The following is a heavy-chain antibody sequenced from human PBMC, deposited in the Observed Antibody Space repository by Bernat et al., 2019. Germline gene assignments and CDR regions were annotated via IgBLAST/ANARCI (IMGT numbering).Heavy chain of an antibody. Sequence: EVQLVESGGGLVKPGGSLRLSCAASGFTFSNAWMNWVRQAPGKGLEWVGRIKSKTDGRTTDYAAPVKGRYTISREDSKNTLYLKMNSLTTEDTAVHYCTTDGGSSDSYYYYGMDVWGQGTTVTVSS. CDR3: TTDGGSSDSYYYYGMDV. D-gene: IGHD1-26*01. CDR2: IKSKTDGRTT. V-gene: IGHV3-15*07. CDR1: GFTFSNAW. J-gene: IGHJ6*02.